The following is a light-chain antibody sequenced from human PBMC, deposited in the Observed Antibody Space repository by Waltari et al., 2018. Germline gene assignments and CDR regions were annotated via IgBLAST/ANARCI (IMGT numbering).Light chain of an antibody. CDR3: MQGIHLPPYT. Sequence: DLVMTQSPRSLPVPPREPASIPCSSSQSLLHSDGYNFLDWYLQKPGQSPQLLIYWASNRASGVPDRFSGSGSGTDFTLRISRVEAEDVGVYYCMQGIHLPPYTFGQGTKLEIK. CDR2: WAS. CDR1: QSLLHSDGYNF. J-gene: IGKJ2*01. V-gene: IGKV2-28*01.